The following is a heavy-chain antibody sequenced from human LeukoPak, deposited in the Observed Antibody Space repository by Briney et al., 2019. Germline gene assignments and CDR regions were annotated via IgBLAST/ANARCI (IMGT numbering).Heavy chain of an antibody. V-gene: IGHV4-59*01. CDR3: ARPTYYDFWSGHPGAFDI. J-gene: IGHJ3*02. Sequence: SETLSLTCTVSGGSISSYYWSWIRQPPAKGLEWIGYIYYSGSTNYNPSLKSRVTISVDTSKNQFSLKLSSVTAADTAVYYCARPTYYDFWSGHPGAFDIWGQGTMVTVSS. CDR1: GGSISSYY. D-gene: IGHD3-3*01. CDR2: IYYSGST.